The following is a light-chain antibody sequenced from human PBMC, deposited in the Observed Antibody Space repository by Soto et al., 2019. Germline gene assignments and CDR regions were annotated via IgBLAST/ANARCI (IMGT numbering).Light chain of an antibody. CDR1: SSDVGGYNY. V-gene: IGLV2-14*01. CDR2: DVS. Sequence: QSALTQPAPVFGSPGQSIALSRTGASSDVGGYNYVSWYQQHPGKAPKLMVYDVSNRPSGVSNRFSGSKSGNTASLTISGLQAEDEADYYCSSYTSSSTYVFGTGTKLTVL. J-gene: IGLJ1*01. CDR3: SSYTSSSTYV.